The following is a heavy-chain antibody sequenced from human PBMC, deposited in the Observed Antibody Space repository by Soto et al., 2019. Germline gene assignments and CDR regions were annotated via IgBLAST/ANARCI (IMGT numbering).Heavy chain of an antibody. CDR1: GFTFSSYW. CDR2: INSDGSST. J-gene: IGHJ6*02. V-gene: IGHV3-74*01. Sequence: GGSLRLSCAASGFTFSSYWMHWVRQAPGKGLVWVGRINSDGSSTSYADSVKGRCTISRDNAKNTLYLQMNSLRAEDTAVYYCARDQGLLRFFEWLSYYYYYGMDVWGQGTTVTVSS. CDR3: ARDQGLLRFFEWLSYYYYYGMDV. D-gene: IGHD3-3*01.